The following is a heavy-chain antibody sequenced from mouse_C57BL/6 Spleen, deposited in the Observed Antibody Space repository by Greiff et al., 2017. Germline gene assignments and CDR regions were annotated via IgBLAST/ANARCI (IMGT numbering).Heavy chain of an antibody. CDR2: IWSGGST. V-gene: IGHV2-2*01. J-gene: IGHJ2*01. CDR1: GFSLTSYG. CDR3: ARNLGYGYYYFDY. D-gene: IGHD1-2*01. Sequence: VQLVESGPGLVQPGQSLTITCTVSGFSLTSYGVHWVRQSPGKGLEWLGVIWSGGSTDYTAAFISRLSISKDNSKSQVFFKMNSLQADDTAIYYCARNLGYGYYYFDYWGQGTTLTVSS.